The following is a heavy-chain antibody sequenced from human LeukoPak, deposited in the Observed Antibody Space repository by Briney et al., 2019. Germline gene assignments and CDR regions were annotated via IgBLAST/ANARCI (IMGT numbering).Heavy chain of an antibody. D-gene: IGHD6-19*01. Sequence: PSETLSLTCAVYGGSFSGHYWSWIRQPPGKGLEWIGEINHSGSTNYNPSLKSRVTISVDTSKNQFSLKLSSVTAADTAVYYCARGRSGWKNWFDPWGQGTLVTVSS. J-gene: IGHJ5*02. CDR1: GGSFSGHY. CDR2: INHSGST. CDR3: ARGRSGWKNWFDP. V-gene: IGHV4-34*01.